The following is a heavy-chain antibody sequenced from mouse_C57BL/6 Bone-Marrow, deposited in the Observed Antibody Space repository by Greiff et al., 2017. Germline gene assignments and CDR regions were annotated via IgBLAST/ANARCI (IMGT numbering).Heavy chain of an antibody. J-gene: IGHJ4*01. V-gene: IGHV14-1*01. CDR2: IDPEDGDT. CDR1: GFNIKDYY. Sequence: EVKLMESGAELVRPGASVKLSCTASGFNIKDYYMHWVKQRPEQGLEWIGRIDPEDGDTEYAPKFQGKATMTADTSSNTAYLQLSSLTSEDTAVYYCTTVTVVATDAMDYWGQGTSVTVSS. CDR3: TTVTVVATDAMDY. D-gene: IGHD1-1*01.